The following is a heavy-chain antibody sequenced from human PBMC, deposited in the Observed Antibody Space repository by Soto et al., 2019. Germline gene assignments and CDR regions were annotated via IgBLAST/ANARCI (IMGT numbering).Heavy chain of an antibody. CDR3: ARAPPPISYGPEQSEYYLDY. CDR2: IYSSGCT. J-gene: IGHJ4*02. V-gene: IGHV4-59*01. CDR1: GGSLSSYR. D-gene: IGHD3-3*01. Sequence: SETLSLTCSLSGGSLSSYRWSWIRQPPEKGQECIGYIYSSGCTNYIPSPTSRVTMSVDTSKIHFSLKLTSVTAAHTAVYYCARAPPPISYGPEQSEYYLDYWGQGALVTVSS.